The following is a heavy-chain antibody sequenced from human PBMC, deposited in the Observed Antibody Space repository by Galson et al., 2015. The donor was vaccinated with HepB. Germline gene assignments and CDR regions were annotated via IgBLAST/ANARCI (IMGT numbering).Heavy chain of an antibody. V-gene: IGHV7-4-1*01. CDR2: INTNTGNP. Sequence: SVKVSCKASGYIFTNYAMNWVRQAPGQGLEWMGWINTNTGNPTYAQGFTGRFVFSLDTSVSTTYLQILSLKAEDTAVYYCARVLRSSGWTDALDIWGQGTMVTVSS. J-gene: IGHJ3*02. D-gene: IGHD6-19*01. CDR1: GYIFTNYA. CDR3: ARVLRSSGWTDALDI.